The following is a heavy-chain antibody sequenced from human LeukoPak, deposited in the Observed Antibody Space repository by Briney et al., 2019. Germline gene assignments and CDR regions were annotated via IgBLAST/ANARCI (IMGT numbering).Heavy chain of an antibody. Sequence: GGSLRLSCAASGFTFSIYAMSWVRPAPGEGLECVSSFGGGHSAHYADSVKGRFTVSRDDSKNTVYLQMNTLRGEDTAMYYCAKDATPRNAIWDYFDLWGQGTLVTVS. D-gene: IGHD1-7*01. J-gene: IGHJ5*02. V-gene: IGHV3-23*01. CDR1: GFTFSIYA. CDR2: FGGGHSA. CDR3: AKDATPRNAIWDYFDL.